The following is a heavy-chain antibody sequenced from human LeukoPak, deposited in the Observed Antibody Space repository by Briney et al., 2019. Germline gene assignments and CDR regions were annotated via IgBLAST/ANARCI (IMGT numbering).Heavy chain of an antibody. CDR3: ASGQPADY. Sequence: SETLSLTCIVSGASISSYYWSWIRQSPGKGLEWIGYIYNSGSTNYNPSLKSRVTISVDTSKNHFSLKLSSVTAADTAVYYCASGQPADYWGQGTLVTVSS. D-gene: IGHD6-13*01. CDR1: GASISSYY. J-gene: IGHJ4*02. CDR2: IYNSGST. V-gene: IGHV4-59*08.